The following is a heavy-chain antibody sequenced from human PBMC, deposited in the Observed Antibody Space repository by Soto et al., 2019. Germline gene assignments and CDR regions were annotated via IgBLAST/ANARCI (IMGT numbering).Heavy chain of an antibody. CDR2: INAGNGNT. J-gene: IGHJ4*02. Sequence: ASVKVSCKASGYTFTSYSMHWVLQAPGQRLEWMGWINAGNGNTKYSQKFQGRVTITRDTSASTAYMELSSLRSEDTAVYYCARVGPLMAGLDYWGQGTLVTVSS. CDR1: GYTFTSYS. CDR3: ARVGPLMAGLDY. V-gene: IGHV1-3*01.